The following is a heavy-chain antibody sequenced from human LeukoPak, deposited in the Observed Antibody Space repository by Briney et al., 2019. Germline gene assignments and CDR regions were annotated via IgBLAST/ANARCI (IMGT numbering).Heavy chain of an antibody. CDR2: INHSGST. CDR3: ARPSVGAEYYFDY. Sequence: SETLSLTCAVYGGSFSGYYWSWIRQPPGKGLEWIGEINHSGSTNYNPSLKSRVTISVDTSKNQFSLKLSSVTAADTAVYYCARPSVGAEYYFDYWGQGTLVTVSS. V-gene: IGHV4-34*01. J-gene: IGHJ4*02. CDR1: GGSFSGYY. D-gene: IGHD1-26*01.